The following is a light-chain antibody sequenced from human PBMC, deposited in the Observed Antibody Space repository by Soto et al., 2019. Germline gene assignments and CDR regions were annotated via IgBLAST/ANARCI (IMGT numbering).Light chain of an antibody. Sequence: DIQMTQSPSSLSASVGDRVTITCRASQGISNYLAWYQQKPGKVPQLLIYSASVLQSGVPSRFSGSGSETDFTLTISSLQPEDVATYYYQKYNSALWTCGQGTKVEIK. CDR2: SAS. CDR3: QKYNSALWT. J-gene: IGKJ1*01. V-gene: IGKV1-27*01. CDR1: QGISNY.